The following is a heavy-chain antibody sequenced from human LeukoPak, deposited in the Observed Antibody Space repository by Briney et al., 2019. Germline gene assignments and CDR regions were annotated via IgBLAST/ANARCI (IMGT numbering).Heavy chain of an antibody. CDR3: AKDLAAALFDY. CDR1: GFTFSSYG. V-gene: IGHV3-30*18. CDR2: ISYDGSNK. J-gene: IGHJ4*02. D-gene: IGHD6-13*01. Sequence: GGSLRLSCAASGFTFSSYGMHWVRQAPGKGLEWVAVISYDGSNKYYADSVKGRFTISRDNSKNTLYLQMNSLRAEDTAVYYCAKDLAAALFDYWGQGTLATVSS.